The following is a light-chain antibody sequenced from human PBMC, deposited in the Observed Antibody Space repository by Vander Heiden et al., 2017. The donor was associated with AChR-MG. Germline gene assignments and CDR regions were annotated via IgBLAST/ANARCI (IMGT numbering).Light chain of an antibody. CDR2: RNN. CDR3: SAWDSSLSAVV. Sequence: QAGLTQPPSVSSDLRQTATLTCTGDNNNVGHQGAAWLQQHQGRPPRLLFYRNNNRPSGISERFSASRSGDTASLTITRLQPEDEADYYCSAWDSSLSAVVFGGGTKLTVL. CDR1: NNNVGHQG. J-gene: IGLJ2*01. V-gene: IGLV10-54*04.